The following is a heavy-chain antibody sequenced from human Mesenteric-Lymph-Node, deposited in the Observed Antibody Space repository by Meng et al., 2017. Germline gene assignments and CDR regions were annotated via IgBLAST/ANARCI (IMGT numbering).Heavy chain of an antibody. CDR3: ARVTGEQWLDYYYYGMDV. V-gene: IGHV1-8*03. J-gene: IGHJ6*02. D-gene: IGHD6-19*01. CDR1: GYTFTSYD. Sequence: ASVKVSCKASGYTFTSYDINWVRQATGQGLEWMGWMNPNSGNTGYAQKFQGRVTITRNTSISTAYMELSSLRSEDTAVYYCARVTGEQWLDYYYYGMDVWGQGTTVTVSS. CDR2: MNPNSGNT.